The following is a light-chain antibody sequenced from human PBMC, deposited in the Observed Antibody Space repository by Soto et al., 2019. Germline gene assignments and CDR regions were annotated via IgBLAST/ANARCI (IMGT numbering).Light chain of an antibody. J-gene: IGKJ5*01. CDR2: KAS. V-gene: IGKV1-5*03. CDR1: QSVTTW. Sequence: DIQMTQSPSTLSASVGDRVTITRRASQSVTTWLAWYQQKPGKAPKLLIYKASNLESGLPSRFTGSGSGTEFTLTISSLQSDDFATYYCQQYSTYPITFGQGTRLEIK. CDR3: QQYSTYPIT.